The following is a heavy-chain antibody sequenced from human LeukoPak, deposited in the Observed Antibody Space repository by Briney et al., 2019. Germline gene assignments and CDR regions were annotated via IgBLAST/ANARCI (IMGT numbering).Heavy chain of an antibody. CDR3: AREGPAARRVYYYYYMDV. V-gene: IGHV4-34*01. D-gene: IGHD6-6*01. CDR1: GESFSGYY. CDR2: INHSGST. J-gene: IGHJ6*03. Sequence: PSETLSLTCAVYGESFSGYYWSWIRQPPGKGLGWIGGINHSGSTNYNPSLKSRVTISVDTSKNQFSLKLSSVTAADTAVYYCAREGPAARRVYYYYYMDVWGKGTTVTVSS.